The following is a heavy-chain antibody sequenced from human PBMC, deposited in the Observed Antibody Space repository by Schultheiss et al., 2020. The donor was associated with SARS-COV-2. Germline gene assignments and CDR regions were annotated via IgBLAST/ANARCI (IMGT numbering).Heavy chain of an antibody. CDR3: TRGLGEGSLYDFWSGSLPHYGMDV. J-gene: IGHJ6*02. CDR2: IRSKANSYAT. Sequence: GGSLRLSCAASGFTFSGSAMHWVRQASGKGLEWVGRIRSKANSYATAYAASVKGRFTISRDDSKNTAYLQMNSLKTEDTAVYYCTRGLGEGSLYDFWSGSLPHYGMDVWGQGTTVTVSS. D-gene: IGHD3-3*01. V-gene: IGHV3-73*01. CDR1: GFTFSGSA.